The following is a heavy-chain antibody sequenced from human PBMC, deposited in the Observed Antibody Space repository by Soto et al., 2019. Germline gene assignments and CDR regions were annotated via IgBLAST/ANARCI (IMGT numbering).Heavy chain of an antibody. Sequence: RLSCAASGFTFSSYGMHWVRQAPGKGLEWVAVIWYDGSNKYYADSVKGRFTISRDNSKNTLYLQMNSLRAEDTAVYYCARASDYYGSGSYLDYWGQGILVTVSS. CDR3: ARASDYYGSGSYLDY. D-gene: IGHD3-10*01. CDR2: IWYDGSNK. J-gene: IGHJ4*02. V-gene: IGHV3-33*01. CDR1: GFTFSSYG.